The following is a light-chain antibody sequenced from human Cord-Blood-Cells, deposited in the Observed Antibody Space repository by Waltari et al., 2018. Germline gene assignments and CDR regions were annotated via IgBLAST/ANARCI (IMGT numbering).Light chain of an antibody. J-gene: IGLJ3*02. CDR2: EGS. Sequence: YNLVSWYQQHPGKDPKLMIYEGSKRPSGVSNRFSGSKSGNTASLTISGLQAEDEADYYCCSYAGSSTFRVFGGGTKLTIL. CDR1: YNL. CDR3: CSYAGSSTFRV. V-gene: IGLV2-23*03.